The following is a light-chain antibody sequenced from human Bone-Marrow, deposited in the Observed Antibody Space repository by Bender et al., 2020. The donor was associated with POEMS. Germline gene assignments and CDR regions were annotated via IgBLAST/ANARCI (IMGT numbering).Light chain of an antibody. CDR3: HCHDFNSGV. V-gene: IGLV6-57*04. Sequence: NFMLTQPHSVSESPGKPVTISCTRSSGSIASNYVQWYQQRPGSAPTTLIYENNQRVSGVPDRFSGSIDSSSNSASLTISGLKTEDEADYYCHCHDFNSGVFGGGTRLTVL. CDR1: SGSIASNY. CDR2: ENN. J-gene: IGLJ3*02.